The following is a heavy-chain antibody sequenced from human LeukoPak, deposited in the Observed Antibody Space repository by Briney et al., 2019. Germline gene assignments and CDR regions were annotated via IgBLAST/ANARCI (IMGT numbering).Heavy chain of an antibody. CDR2: IIPIFGTA. J-gene: IGHJ5*02. CDR1: GGTFSSYA. CDR3: ARSIPGTASDWFDP. D-gene: IGHD1-1*01. Sequence: SVKVSCKASGGTFSSYAISWVRQAPGQGLEWMGGIIPIFGTANYAQKFQGRVTITADESTSTACMELRSLRSDDTAVYYCARSIPGTASDWFDPWGQGTLVTVSS. V-gene: IGHV1-69*13.